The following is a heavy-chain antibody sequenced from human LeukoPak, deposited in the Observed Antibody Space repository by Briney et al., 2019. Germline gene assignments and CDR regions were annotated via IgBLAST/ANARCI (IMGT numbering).Heavy chain of an antibody. D-gene: IGHD6-19*01. V-gene: IGHV3-21*01. J-gene: IGHJ4*02. Sequence: PVGCLRLSSAASVFTSSSYSMNWVRQGPRKGLGWVSSISSSSSYIYYADSVKGRFTISRDNAKNSLYLQMNSLRAEDTAVYYCARGIYSSGWHPGYWGQGTLVTVSS. CDR3: ARGIYSSGWHPGY. CDR2: ISSSSSYI. CDR1: VFTSSSYS.